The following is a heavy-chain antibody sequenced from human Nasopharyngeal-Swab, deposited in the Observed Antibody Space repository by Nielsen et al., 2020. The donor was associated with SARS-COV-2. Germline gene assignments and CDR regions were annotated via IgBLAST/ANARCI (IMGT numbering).Heavy chain of an antibody. CDR2: IDAGGDNT. D-gene: IGHD3-22*01. CDR3: ARWAGDSSGYYSDY. V-gene: IGHV3-23*01. CDR1: GFTFSNYA. J-gene: IGHJ4*02. Sequence: GGSLRLSCAASGFTFSNYAMTWVRQAPGKGLEWVSTIDAGGDNTWYADSVKGRFTISRDNSKSTLYLQMNSLRTEDTAVYYCARWAGDSSGYYSDYWGQGTLVTVSS.